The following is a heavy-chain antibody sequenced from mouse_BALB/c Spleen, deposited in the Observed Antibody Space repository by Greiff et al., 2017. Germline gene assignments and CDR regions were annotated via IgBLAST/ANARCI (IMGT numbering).Heavy chain of an antibody. V-gene: IGHV1S137*01. D-gene: IGHD2-4*01. CDR3: ARGGDYDVYYFDY. J-gene: IGHJ2*01. Sequence: QVQLQQSGAELVRPGVSVKISCKGSGYTFTDYAMHWVKQSHAKSLEWIGVISTYYGDASYNQKFMGKATMTVDKSSSTAYMELARLTSEDSAIYYCARGGDYDVYYFDYWGQGTTLTVSS. CDR1: GYTFTDYA. CDR2: ISTYYGDA.